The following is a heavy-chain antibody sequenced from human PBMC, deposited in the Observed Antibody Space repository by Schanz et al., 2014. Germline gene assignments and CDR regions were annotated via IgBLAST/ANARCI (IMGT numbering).Heavy chain of an antibody. CDR3: AKGSRSGSKVMDV. CDR2: IPWNGAAI. J-gene: IGHJ6*03. D-gene: IGHD3-10*01. V-gene: IGHV3-9*01. CDR1: GFTFSSHW. Sequence: EVQLVESGGGLVKPGGSLRLSCAASGFTFSSHWLHWVRQDPGKGLEWVSNIPWNGAAIGYAGSVRGRFTISRDSAKNSLYLQMNSLRPEDTALYYCAKGSRSGSKVMDVWGKGTTVTVSS.